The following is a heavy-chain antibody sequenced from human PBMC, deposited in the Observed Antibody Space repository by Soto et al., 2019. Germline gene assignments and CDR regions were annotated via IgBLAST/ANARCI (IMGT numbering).Heavy chain of an antibody. J-gene: IGHJ3*02. Sequence: ASVKVSCKASGYTFTSYYMHWVRQAPGQGLEWMGIINPSGCSTSYAQKFQGRVTMTRDTSTSTVYMELSSLRSEDTAVYYCARGVGGSTYYDFWSGQRTDAFDIWGQGTMVTVSS. D-gene: IGHD3-3*01. CDR1: GYTFTSYY. V-gene: IGHV1-46*01. CDR3: ARGVGGSTYYDFWSGQRTDAFDI. CDR2: INPSGCST.